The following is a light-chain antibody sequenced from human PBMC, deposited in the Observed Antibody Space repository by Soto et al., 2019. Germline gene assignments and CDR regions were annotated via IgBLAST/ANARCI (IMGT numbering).Light chain of an antibody. CDR2: AAS. CDR3: QQSYSTIT. Sequence: DIQMSQSPYSLSASVGDRVTITFRASQSISMYLNWYQQKPGKAPKLLIYAASSLQSGVPSRFSGSGSGTDFTLTISSLQPEDFATYYCQQSYSTITFGQGTRLEIK. J-gene: IGKJ5*01. CDR1: QSISMY. V-gene: IGKV1-39*01.